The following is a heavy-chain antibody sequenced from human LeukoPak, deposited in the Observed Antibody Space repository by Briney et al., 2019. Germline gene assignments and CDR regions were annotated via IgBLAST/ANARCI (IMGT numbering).Heavy chain of an antibody. CDR3: ATRFDWLLDY. D-gene: IGHD3-9*01. Sequence: PGGSLRLSCAASGFTFSSYTMTWVRQAPGKGLQWVSSITGSGSSTYYADSVKGRFTISRDNAKNSLYLQMNSLRAEDTAVYYCATRFDWLLDYWGQGTLVTVSS. V-gene: IGHV3-21*01. CDR2: ITGSGSST. CDR1: GFTFSSYT. J-gene: IGHJ4*02.